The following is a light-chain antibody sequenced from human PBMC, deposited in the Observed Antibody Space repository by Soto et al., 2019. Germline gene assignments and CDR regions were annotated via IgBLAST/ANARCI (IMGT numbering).Light chain of an antibody. Sequence: EIVLTQSPATLSLSPGERATLSCRASQNINTHLAWYQQRPGLVPRLLIYEASNRATGIPARFSGSGSGTDFTLTISSLEPEDFAVYYCLQRSNWLTFGGGTKVEIK. J-gene: IGKJ4*01. CDR1: QNINTH. V-gene: IGKV3-11*01. CDR2: EAS. CDR3: LQRSNWLT.